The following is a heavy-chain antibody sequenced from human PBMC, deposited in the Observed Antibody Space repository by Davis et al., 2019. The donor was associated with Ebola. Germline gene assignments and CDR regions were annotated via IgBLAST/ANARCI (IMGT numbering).Heavy chain of an antibody. CDR1: GFTFSSYA. Sequence: GESLKISCAASGFTFSSYAMSWVRQAPGKGLEWVSAISGSGITTYYADSVKGRFTMSRDNSKNTLFLQMNSLRVEDTAVYYCAKDRGRVCSSTSCFQGMDVWGQGTTVTVSS. J-gene: IGHJ6*02. D-gene: IGHD2-2*01. CDR3: AKDRGRVCSSTSCFQGMDV. V-gene: IGHV3-23*01. CDR2: ISGSGITT.